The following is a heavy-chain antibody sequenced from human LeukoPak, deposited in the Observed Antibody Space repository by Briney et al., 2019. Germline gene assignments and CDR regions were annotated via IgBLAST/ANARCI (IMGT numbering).Heavy chain of an antibody. Sequence: SETLSLTCTVSGGSISSYYWSWIRQPPGKGLEWIGYIYYSGSTNYNPSLKSRVTISVDTPKNQFPLKLSSVTAADTAVYYCARSDTAMVTNYWGQGTLVTVSS. V-gene: IGHV4-59*08. CDR2: IYYSGST. J-gene: IGHJ4*02. CDR3: ARSDTAMVTNY. CDR1: GGSISSYY. D-gene: IGHD5-18*01.